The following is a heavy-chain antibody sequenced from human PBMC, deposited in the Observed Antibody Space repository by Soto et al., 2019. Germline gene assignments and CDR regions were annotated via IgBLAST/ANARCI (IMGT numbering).Heavy chain of an antibody. D-gene: IGHD3-9*01. Sequence: PGGSPRLSCAASGFTLSDYYMTWIRQAPGKGLEWISYISTNSRYTKYADSVKGRFTISRDDAKNSLYLQMNSLRVEDTAVYYCARVYDILTSAWLDPWGQGTLVTVSS. CDR2: ISTNSRYT. CDR1: GFTLSDYY. J-gene: IGHJ5*02. CDR3: ARVYDILTSAWLDP. V-gene: IGHV3-11*03.